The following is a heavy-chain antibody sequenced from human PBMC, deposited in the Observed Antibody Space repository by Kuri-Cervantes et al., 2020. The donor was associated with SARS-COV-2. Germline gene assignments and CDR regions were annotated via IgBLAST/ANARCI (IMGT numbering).Heavy chain of an antibody. CDR3: AREAIGDYEFDY. D-gene: IGHD2-21*02. V-gene: IGHV3-30-3*01. Sequence: GGSLRPSCTASGFNYLNYAMHWVRQSPGAGLEWVAVVSYNGTNKYYADSVKGRFTISRDNAKNSLYLQMNSLRAEDTAVYYCAREAIGDYEFDYWGQGTLVTVSS. J-gene: IGHJ4*02. CDR2: VSYNGTNK. CDR1: GFNYLNYA.